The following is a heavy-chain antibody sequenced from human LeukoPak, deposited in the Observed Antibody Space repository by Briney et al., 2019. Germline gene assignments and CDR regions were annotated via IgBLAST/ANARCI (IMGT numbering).Heavy chain of an antibody. V-gene: IGHV3-74*01. CDR1: GFTFSSYW. CDR3: TSDTFGEHDH. CDR2: ITPDGSTT. D-gene: IGHD3-10*01. J-gene: IGHJ4*02. Sequence: GGSLRLSCAASGFTFSSYWMHWVRQAPGKGLVWVSRITPDGSTTTYADSVKGRFAISRDNAKNTMFLQMNNLRAEDTALYYCTSDTFGEHDHWGQGTLVSVSS.